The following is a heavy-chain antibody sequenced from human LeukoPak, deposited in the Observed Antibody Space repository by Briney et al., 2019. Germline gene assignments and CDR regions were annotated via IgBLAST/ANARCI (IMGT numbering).Heavy chain of an antibody. V-gene: IGHV3-43D*03. CDR3: AKDQDYYYMDV. CDR1: GFTFVDYA. CDR2: ITWDGGST. Sequence: GGSLRLSCAASGFTFVDYAMHWVRQAPGKGLEWVSLITWDGGSTYYADSVKGRFTISRDNIKNSLYLQMNSLRAEDTALYYCAKDQDYYYMDVWGKGTTVTVSS. J-gene: IGHJ6*03.